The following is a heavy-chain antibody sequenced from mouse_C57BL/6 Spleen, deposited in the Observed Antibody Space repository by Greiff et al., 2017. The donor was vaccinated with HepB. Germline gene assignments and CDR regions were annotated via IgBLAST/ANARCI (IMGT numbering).Heavy chain of an antibody. CDR1: GYTFTDYN. V-gene: IGHV1-18*01. CDR2: INPNNGGT. CDR3: ARWYYGSSPGAMDY. D-gene: IGHD1-1*01. Sequence: EVQLQQSGPELVKPGASVKIPCKASGYTFTDYNMDWVKQSHGKSLEWIGDINPNNGGTIYNQKFKGKATLTVDKSSSTAYMELRSLTSEDTAVYYCARWYYGSSPGAMDYWGQGTSVTVSS. J-gene: IGHJ4*01.